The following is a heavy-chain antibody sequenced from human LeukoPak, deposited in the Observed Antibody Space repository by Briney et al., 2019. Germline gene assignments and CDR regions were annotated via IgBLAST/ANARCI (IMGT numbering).Heavy chain of an antibody. Sequence: ASVKVSCKASGYTFTSYDINWVRQATGQGLEWMGWINLNTGGTNYAQKFQGRVTMTRDTSISTAYMDLSSLRSDDTALYYCARGGIPHYYYYMDVWGKGTTVTVSS. D-gene: IGHD1-1*01. V-gene: IGHV1-2*02. CDR2: INLNTGGT. CDR3: ARGGIPHYYYYMDV. CDR1: GYTFTSYD. J-gene: IGHJ6*03.